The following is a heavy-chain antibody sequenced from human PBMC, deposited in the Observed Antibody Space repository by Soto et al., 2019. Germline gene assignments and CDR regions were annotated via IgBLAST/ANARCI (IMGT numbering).Heavy chain of an antibody. J-gene: IGHJ6*03. CDR1: GGSISSYY. Sequence: SETLSLTCTVSGGSISSYYWGWIRQPPGKGLEWIGSIYYSGSTYYNPSLKSRVTISVDTSKNQFSLKLSSVTAADTAVYYCASRSSSWYYYYYYMDVWGKGTTVTVSS. CDR3: ASRSSSWYYYYYYMDV. D-gene: IGHD6-13*01. CDR2: IYYSGST. V-gene: IGHV4-39*01.